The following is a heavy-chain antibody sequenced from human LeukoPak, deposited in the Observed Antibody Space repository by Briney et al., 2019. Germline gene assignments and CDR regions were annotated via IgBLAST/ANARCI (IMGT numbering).Heavy chain of an antibody. Sequence: SDTVSLLCTVSGGSISTYSWHWPRQSRGGGLVWIGCIYYSGNPIYHPSLRSRVTISVDTSKNQFSLQLDFVSAADTAVYYCARGRGVVYRDHFDIWGQGTVVTVSS. CDR3: ARGRGVVYRDHFDI. V-gene: IGHV4-59*12. CDR1: GGSISTYS. J-gene: IGHJ3*02. D-gene: IGHD3-22*01. CDR2: IYYSGNP.